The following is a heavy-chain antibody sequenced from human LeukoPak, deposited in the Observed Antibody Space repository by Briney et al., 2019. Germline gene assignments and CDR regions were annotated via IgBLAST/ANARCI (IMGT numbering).Heavy chain of an antibody. V-gene: IGHV3-9*01. CDR2: ISWSSGSI. Sequence: HHGGSLRLSCAASGFTFDDYAMPWVRQAPGKGLEWVSGISWSSGSIGYADSVKGRFTISRDNAKNSLYLQMNSLRAEDTAVYYCAKPYDYSNYGHYGMDVWGQGTTVTVSS. CDR1: GFTFDDYA. D-gene: IGHD4-4*01. J-gene: IGHJ6*02. CDR3: AKPYDYSNYGHYGMDV.